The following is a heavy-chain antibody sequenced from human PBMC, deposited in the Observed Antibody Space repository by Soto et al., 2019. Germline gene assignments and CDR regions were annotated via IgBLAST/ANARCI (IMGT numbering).Heavy chain of an antibody. CDR1: GGTFSSYA. V-gene: IGHV1-69*13. Sequence: GASVKVSCKAPGGTFSSYAISWVRQAPGQGLEWMGGIIPIFGTANYAQKFQGRVTITADESTSTAYMELSSLRSEDTAVYYCARDQRGYYYGSGTDASYYGMDVWGQGTTVTVSS. J-gene: IGHJ6*02. D-gene: IGHD3-10*01. CDR3: ARDQRGYYYGSGTDASYYGMDV. CDR2: IIPIFGTA.